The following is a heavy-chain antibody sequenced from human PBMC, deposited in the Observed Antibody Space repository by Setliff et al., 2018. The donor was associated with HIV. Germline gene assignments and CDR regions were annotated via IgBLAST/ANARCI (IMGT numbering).Heavy chain of an antibody. J-gene: IGHJ4*02. CDR3: SINSPLSS. V-gene: IGHV3-15*01. Sequence: GGSLRLSCEASGFTFSTYGMNWVRHAPGKGLEWVGRIKNRPAGGTTEYAAPVKGRFTISRDDSKNMAYLQMNSLKIEDTALYFCSINSPLSSWGQGTLVTVSS. CDR2: IKNRPAGGTT. D-gene: IGHD6-6*01. CDR1: GFTFSTYG.